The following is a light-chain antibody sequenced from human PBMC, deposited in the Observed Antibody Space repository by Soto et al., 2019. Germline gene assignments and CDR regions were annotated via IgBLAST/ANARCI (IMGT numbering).Light chain of an antibody. Sequence: DIQMTQSPSSLSASVGDRVTITCRASQSISSYLNWYQQKPGKAPKLLIYAASSLQGGVPSRFSGSGSGTYFTLTNSSLQREDCAIYYCQQSSSTVLTFGGGTKVEIK. CDR1: QSISSY. V-gene: IGKV1-39*01. J-gene: IGKJ4*01. CDR2: AAS. CDR3: QQSSSTVLT.